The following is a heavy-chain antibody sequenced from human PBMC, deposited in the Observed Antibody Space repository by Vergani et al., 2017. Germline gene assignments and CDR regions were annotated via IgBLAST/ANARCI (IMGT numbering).Heavy chain of an antibody. V-gene: IGHV4-39*01. CDR3: ARRSALRGQDAFDI. Sequence: QLQLQESGPGLVKPSETLSLTCTVSGGSISSSSYYWGWIRQPPGKGLEWIGSIYYSGSTYYNPSLKSRVTISVDTSKNQFSLKLSSVTAADTAVYYCARRSALRGQDAFDIWGQGTMVTVSS. CDR2: IYYSGST. J-gene: IGHJ3*02. D-gene: IGHD1-26*01. CDR1: GGSISSSSYY.